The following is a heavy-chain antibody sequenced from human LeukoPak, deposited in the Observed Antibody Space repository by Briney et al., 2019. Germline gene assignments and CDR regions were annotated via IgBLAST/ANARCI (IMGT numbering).Heavy chain of an antibody. CDR1: GGSFSGYY. Sequence: SETLSLTCAVYGGSFSGYYWSWIRQPPGKGLEWIGEINHSGSTNYNPSLKSRVTISVDTSKNQFSLKLSSVTAADTAVYYCARLFTTYNASDSSGYYRAFDYWGQGTLVTVSS. CDR2: INHSGST. J-gene: IGHJ4*02. V-gene: IGHV4-34*01. D-gene: IGHD3-22*01. CDR3: ARLFTTYNASDSSGYYRAFDY.